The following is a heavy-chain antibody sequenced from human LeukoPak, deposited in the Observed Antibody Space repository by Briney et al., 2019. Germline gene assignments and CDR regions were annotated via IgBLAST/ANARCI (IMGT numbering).Heavy chain of an antibody. CDR3: AKAKLGSSGFGFGY. CDR1: GFTFSSYG. V-gene: IGHV3-30*18. D-gene: IGHD3-22*01. J-gene: IGHJ4*02. CDR2: ISYDGSNK. Sequence: GRSLRLSCAASGFTFSSYGMHWVRQAPGKGLEWVAVISYDGSNKYYADSVKGRFTISRDNSKNTLYPQMNSLRAEDTAVYYCAKAKLGSSGFGFGYWGQGTLVTVSS.